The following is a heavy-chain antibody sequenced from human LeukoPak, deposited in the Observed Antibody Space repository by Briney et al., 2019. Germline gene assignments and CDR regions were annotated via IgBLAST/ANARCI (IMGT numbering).Heavy chain of an antibody. Sequence: PSETLSLTWTVSGGSISSYYWSWIRQPPGKGLEWIGYIYYSGSTNYNPSLKSRVTISVDTSKNQFSLKLNSVTAADTAVYYCARLRTSSGWYRFVDYWGQGTLVTVSS. V-gene: IGHV4-59*12. D-gene: IGHD6-19*01. CDR3: ARLRTSSGWYRFVDY. J-gene: IGHJ4*02. CDR2: IYYSGST. CDR1: GGSISSYY.